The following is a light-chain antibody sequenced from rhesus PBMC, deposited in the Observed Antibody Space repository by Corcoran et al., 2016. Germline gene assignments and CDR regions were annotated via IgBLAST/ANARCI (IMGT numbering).Light chain of an antibody. CDR1: SSVSTS. J-gene: IGKJ3*01. Sequence: EIVLTQSPTSMAVSQGERVTISCTASSSVSTSYLHWYQQKPGFPPRLLVYRTSSLASGFPARFSGSGSGISYTLTISSMEAEDAANYYCQQGNSIPFTFGPGTKLDIK. CDR3: QQGNSIPFT. CDR2: RTS. V-gene: IGKV3-42*01.